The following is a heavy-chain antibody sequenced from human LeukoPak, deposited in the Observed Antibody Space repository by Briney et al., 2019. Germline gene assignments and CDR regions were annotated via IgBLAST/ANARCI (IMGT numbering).Heavy chain of an antibody. CDR1: GFTFSSYA. J-gene: IGHJ5*02. Sequence: GGSLRLSCAASGFTFSSYAMHWVRQAPGKGLEWVAVISYDGSNKYYADSVKGRFTISRDNSKNTLYLQMNSLRAEDTAVYYCARGRGHIYDPNTTGWFGPWGQGTLVTVSS. V-gene: IGHV3-30*04. D-gene: IGHD3-3*01. CDR3: ARGRGHIYDPNTTGWFGP. CDR2: ISYDGSNK.